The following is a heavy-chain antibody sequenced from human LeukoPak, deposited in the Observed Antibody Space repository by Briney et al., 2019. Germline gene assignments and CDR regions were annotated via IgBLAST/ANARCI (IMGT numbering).Heavy chain of an antibody. CDR1: GGSISGYY. V-gene: IGHV4-4*07. CDR3: ARGSVITFGGVTQTGGNWFDP. CDR2: IYSGGNT. D-gene: IGHD3-16*01. Sequence: SETLSLTCTVSGGSISGYYWSWIRQPAGKGLEWIGRIYSGGNTNHNPSLKSRVTMSVDTSKNQFSLKLSSVTAADTAVYYCARGSVITFGGVTQTGGNWFDPWGQGTLVTVSS. J-gene: IGHJ5*02.